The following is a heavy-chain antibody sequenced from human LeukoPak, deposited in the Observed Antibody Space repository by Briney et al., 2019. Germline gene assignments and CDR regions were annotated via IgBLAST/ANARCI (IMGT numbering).Heavy chain of an antibody. D-gene: IGHD3-16*01. J-gene: IGHJ4*02. CDR1: GFTFSSYA. Sequence: GGSLRLSCAASGFTFSSYAMSWVRQAPGKGLEWVSAISGSGGSTYYADSVKGRFTISRDNSRDTLSLQMNSLRAEDTAVYYCAKGYCDYVWGSYYFDYWGQGTLVTVSS. CDR3: AKGYCDYVWGSYYFDY. CDR2: ISGSGGST. V-gene: IGHV3-23*01.